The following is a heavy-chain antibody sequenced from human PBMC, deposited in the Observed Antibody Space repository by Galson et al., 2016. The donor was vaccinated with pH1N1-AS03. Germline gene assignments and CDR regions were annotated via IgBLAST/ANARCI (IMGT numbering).Heavy chain of an antibody. D-gene: IGHD6-19*01. Sequence: SLRLSCAGSGFTFSKYAMSWVRQAPGKGLEWVSGISASGGETHYADSMKGRFTMSRANSKNTLYLQMNSLRVEDTALYFCAKRSQWLLGLYYYYGLDVWGQGTTVTVSS. CDR2: ISASGGET. V-gene: IGHV3-23*01. J-gene: IGHJ6*02. CDR3: AKRSQWLLGLYYYYGLDV. CDR1: GFTFSKYA.